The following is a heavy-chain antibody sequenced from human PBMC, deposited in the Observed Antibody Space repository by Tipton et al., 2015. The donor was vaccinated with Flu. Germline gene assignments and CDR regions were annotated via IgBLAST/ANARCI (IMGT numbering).Heavy chain of an antibody. Sequence: TLSLTCTVSGDSMSNGGYYWTWIRQRPGKGLEWIGYIYYSGRSLYNPSLNSRLTISVDKSQNQFSLKLTSVTAADTAVYYCARDKGYNWNYYYGMDVWGQGTTVTVSS. CDR1: GDSMSNGGYY. CDR3: ARDKGYNWNYYYGMDV. D-gene: IGHD5-24*01. J-gene: IGHJ6*02. V-gene: IGHV4-31*03. CDR2: IYYSGRS.